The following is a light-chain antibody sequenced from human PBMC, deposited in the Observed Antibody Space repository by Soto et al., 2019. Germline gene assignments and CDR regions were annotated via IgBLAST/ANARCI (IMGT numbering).Light chain of an antibody. CDR2: EAS. Sequence: EIVLTQSPATLSVSPGERATLSCRASQTVSSSLAWYQQKPGQAPRLLIYEASNRATGIPARFSGSGSGADFTLTISSLESEDFALYYCQQHINWPLTFGEGTKVEIK. CDR3: QQHINWPLT. CDR1: QTVSSS. J-gene: IGKJ4*01. V-gene: IGKV3-11*01.